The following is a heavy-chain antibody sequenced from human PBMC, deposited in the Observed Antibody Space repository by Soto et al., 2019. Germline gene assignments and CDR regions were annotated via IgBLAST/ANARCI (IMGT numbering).Heavy chain of an antibody. J-gene: IGHJ5*02. CDR2: ISAYNGNT. CDR3: ARDQIDYGDPAGWFDP. V-gene: IGHV1-18*01. CDR1: GYTFTTYG. Sequence: GASVKVSCKASGYTFTTYGMSWVRQAPGQGLEWMGWISAYNGNTNYAQKLQGRVTMTTDTSTSTAYMELRSLRSDDTAVYYCARDQIDYGDPAGWFDPWGQGTLVTVSS. D-gene: IGHD4-17*01.